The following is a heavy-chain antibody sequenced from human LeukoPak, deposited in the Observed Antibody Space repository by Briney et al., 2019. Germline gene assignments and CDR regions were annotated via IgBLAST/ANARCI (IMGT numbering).Heavy chain of an antibody. V-gene: IGHV4-59*08. CDR2: ISYTGST. J-gene: IGHJ4*02. CDR1: GGSIGGDH. D-gene: IGHD6-19*01. CDR3: ARAVTGTSLVDF. Sequence: SETLSLSCTISGGSIGGDHWSWIRQAPGEGLEWIGYISYTGSTSYNPSLRSRVTISLNTPENQFSLRLTSVTAADTAVYYCARAVTGTSLVDFWGQGTLVAVSS.